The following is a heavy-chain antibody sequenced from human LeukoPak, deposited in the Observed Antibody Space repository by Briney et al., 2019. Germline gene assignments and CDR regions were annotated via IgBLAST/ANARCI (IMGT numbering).Heavy chain of an antibody. CDR3: AKGQLVDYGMDV. Sequence: GGSLRLSCAASGFTLSSYAMHWVRQAPGKGLEWVAVMSYDGGHKYYADSVKGRFTISRDSSKNTLYLQMNSLRAEDTAVYYCAKGQLVDYGMDVWGQGTTVTVSS. V-gene: IGHV3-30*18. CDR1: GFTLSSYA. J-gene: IGHJ6*02. CDR2: MSYDGGHK. D-gene: IGHD2-15*01.